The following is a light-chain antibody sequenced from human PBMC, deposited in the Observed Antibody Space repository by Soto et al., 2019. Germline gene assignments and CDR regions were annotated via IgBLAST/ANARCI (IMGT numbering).Light chain of an antibody. Sequence: EIVMTQSPGTLSLSPGDRATLSCRASQTVRNNYLAWYQQKPGQAPRLLIYDASSRATGIPDRFSGGGSGTDFTLTISRLEPEDFAVYYCQQFSSYPLTFGRGTKVDIK. CDR3: QQFSSYPLT. CDR1: QTVRNNY. J-gene: IGKJ4*01. CDR2: DAS. V-gene: IGKV3-20*01.